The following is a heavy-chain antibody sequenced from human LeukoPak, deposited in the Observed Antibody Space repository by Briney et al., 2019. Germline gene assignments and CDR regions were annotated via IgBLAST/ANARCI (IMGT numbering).Heavy chain of an antibody. V-gene: IGHV3-48*03. Sequence: PGGSLRLSCAASGFTFSSYEMNWVRQAPGKGLEWVSYISSSGSTIYYADSVKGRFTISRDNAENSLYLQMNSLRAEDTAVYYCAVHGWDDAFDIWGQGTMVTVSS. CDR3: AVHGWDDAFDI. CDR2: ISSSGSTI. CDR1: GFTFSSYE. J-gene: IGHJ3*02. D-gene: IGHD6-19*01.